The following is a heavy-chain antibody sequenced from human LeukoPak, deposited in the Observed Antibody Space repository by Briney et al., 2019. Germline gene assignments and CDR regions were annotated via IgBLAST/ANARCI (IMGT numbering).Heavy chain of an antibody. V-gene: IGHV3-23*01. CDR3: AKGVRYFDWFPD. D-gene: IGHD3-9*01. CDR2: ISGSGGNT. CDR1: GFTFSSYA. Sequence: GGSLRLSCAVSGFTFSSYAMSWVRQAPGKGLEWVSTISGSGGNTYYADSVKGRFTISRDNSKNTLYLQMNSLRADDTAVYYCAKGVRYFDWFPDWGQGTLVTVSS. J-gene: IGHJ4*02.